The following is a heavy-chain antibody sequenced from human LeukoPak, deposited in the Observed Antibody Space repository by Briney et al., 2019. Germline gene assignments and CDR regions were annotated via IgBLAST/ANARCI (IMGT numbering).Heavy chain of an antibody. V-gene: IGHV4-39*01. CDR3: ARQKRNYLGAFDI. Sequence: PSETLSLTCTVSGGSISSSSYYWGWIRQPPGKGLEWIGSIYYSGSTYYNPSLKSRVTISVDTSKNQFSLKPSSVTAADTAVYYCARQKRNYLGAFDIWGQGTMATVSS. CDR1: GGSISSSSYY. CDR2: IYYSGST. D-gene: IGHD3-10*01. J-gene: IGHJ3*02.